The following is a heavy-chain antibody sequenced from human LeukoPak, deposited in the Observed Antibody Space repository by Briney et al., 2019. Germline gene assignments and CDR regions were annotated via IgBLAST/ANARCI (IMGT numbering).Heavy chain of an antibody. CDR2: ISSSSSTI. CDR1: GFTFSSYS. Sequence: GGSLRLSCAASGFTFSSYSMNWVRQAPGKGLEWVSYISSSSSTIYYADSVKGRFTISRDNAKNSLYLQMNSLRAEDTAVYYCATPAAGPGAEYSLYWGQGTLVIVSS. CDR3: ATPAAGPGAEYSLY. D-gene: IGHD6-13*01. V-gene: IGHV3-48*04. J-gene: IGHJ1*01.